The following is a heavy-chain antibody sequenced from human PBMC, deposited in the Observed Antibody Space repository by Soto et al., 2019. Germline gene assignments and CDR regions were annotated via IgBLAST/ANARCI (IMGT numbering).Heavy chain of an antibody. J-gene: IGHJ4*02. Sequence: SETLSLTCTVSGGSISSIIYYCGWIRQPPGKGLEWIWTIYYSGTTYYNPSLKSRVTMSLDRSKNQFSLKRNSLTAADTALYYCARRGAGTVSPFDYWGQGTLVTVYS. CDR3: ARRGAGTVSPFDY. D-gene: IGHD1-26*01. CDR2: IYYSGTT. V-gene: IGHV4-39*01. CDR1: GGSISSIIYY.